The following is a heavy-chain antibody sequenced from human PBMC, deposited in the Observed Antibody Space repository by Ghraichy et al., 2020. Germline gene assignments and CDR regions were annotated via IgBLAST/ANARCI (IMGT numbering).Heavy chain of an antibody. J-gene: IGHJ4*02. Sequence: LSLTCAASGFTFSSYSMNWVRQAPGKGLEWVSSISSSSSYIYYADSGKGRFTISRDNAKNSLYLQMNSLRAEDTAVYYCASLVGNLLWGQGTLVTVSS. V-gene: IGHV3-21*01. CDR3: ASLVGNLL. CDR2: ISSSSSYI. CDR1: GFTFSSYS. D-gene: IGHD3-9*01.